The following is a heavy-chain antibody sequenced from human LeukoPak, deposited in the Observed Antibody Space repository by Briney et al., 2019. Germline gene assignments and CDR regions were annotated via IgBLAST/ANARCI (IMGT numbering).Heavy chain of an antibody. V-gene: IGHV3-7*01. CDR2: IKQDGSEM. Sequence: EGSLRLSCAASGFTFSSYWMSWVRQAPGKGLEWVANIKQDGSEMYYVDSVKGRFTISRDNAKNSLYLQMNSLRAEDTAVYYCARDGDCSGGSCNSPFDAFDIWGQGTMVTVSS. D-gene: IGHD2-15*01. J-gene: IGHJ3*02. CDR3: ARDGDCSGGSCNSPFDAFDI. CDR1: GFTFSSYW.